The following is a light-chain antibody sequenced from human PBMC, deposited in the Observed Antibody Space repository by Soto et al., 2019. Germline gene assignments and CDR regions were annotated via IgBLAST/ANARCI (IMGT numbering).Light chain of an antibody. J-gene: IGKJ1*01. Sequence: DIQMTQSPSSLAASVGARVTITCRASQSISTYLNWYQQKPGKAPKVLIFDASRLQSGVASRFSGSGSGPDVTLTISSLQPEDSATYYCQQSYSAPWTFGQGTKVQVK. CDR3: QQSYSAPWT. CDR1: QSISTY. CDR2: DAS. V-gene: IGKV1-39*01.